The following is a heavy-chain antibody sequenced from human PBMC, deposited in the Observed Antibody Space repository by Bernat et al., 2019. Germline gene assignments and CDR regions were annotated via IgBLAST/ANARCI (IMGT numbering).Heavy chain of an antibody. CDR1: GGSISSYY. CDR2: IYYSGST. V-gene: IGHV4-59*01. Sequence: QVQLQESGPGLVKPSETLSLTCTVSGGSISSYYWSWIRQPPGNGLEWIGYIYYSGSTNYNPSLKSRVTISVDTSKNQFSLKLSSVTAADTAVYYCARVRYSSSWYEDFDYWGQGTLVTVSS. J-gene: IGHJ4*02. CDR3: ARVRYSSSWYEDFDY. D-gene: IGHD6-13*01.